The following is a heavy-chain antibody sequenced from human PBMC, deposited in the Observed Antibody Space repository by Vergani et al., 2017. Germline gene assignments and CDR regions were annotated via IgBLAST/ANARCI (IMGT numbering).Heavy chain of an antibody. D-gene: IGHD6-19*01. J-gene: IGHJ4*02. CDR2: IYYSGLT. V-gene: IGHV4-39*01. CDR1: ADSISSGSYY. Sequence: QLQLQQSGPGLVKPSETLFLTCTVSADSISSGSYYWGWIRQPPGKSLEWIGSIYYSGLTYYNPSLKSRVAISVDTSKNQFSLKVTSVTAADTAVYFCARQXPGSGWSPGDFDDWGQGTLVTVSS. CDR3: ARQXPGSGWSPGDFDD.